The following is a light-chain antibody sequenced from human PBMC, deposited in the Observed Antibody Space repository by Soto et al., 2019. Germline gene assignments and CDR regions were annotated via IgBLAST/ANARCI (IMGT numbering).Light chain of an antibody. V-gene: IGKV4-1*01. CDR1: QSVLYSSNNKNY. Sequence: DIVMTQSPDSLAVSLGERATINCKSSQSVLYSSNNKNYLAWYQQKPGQPPKLLIYWASTRESGVPDRFSGSGSGTDFTLTISSLQAEDVAVYACQQYYSTPGTFGKGTKLEIK. CDR3: QQYYSTPGT. CDR2: WAS. J-gene: IGKJ2*02.